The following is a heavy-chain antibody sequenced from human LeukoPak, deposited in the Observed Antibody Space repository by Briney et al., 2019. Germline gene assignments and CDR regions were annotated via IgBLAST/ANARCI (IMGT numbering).Heavy chain of an antibody. CDR2: ISGSGGST. V-gene: IGHV3-23*01. CDR3: AKDWEYCSGGSCYFDY. Sequence: PGGSLRLSCAASGFTFSSYAMSWVRQAPGKGLEWVSAISGSGGSTYYADSVKGRFTISRDNSKNTPYLQMNSLRAEDTAVYYCAKDWEYCSGGSCYFDYWGQGTLVTVSS. J-gene: IGHJ4*02. CDR1: GFTFSSYA. D-gene: IGHD2-15*01.